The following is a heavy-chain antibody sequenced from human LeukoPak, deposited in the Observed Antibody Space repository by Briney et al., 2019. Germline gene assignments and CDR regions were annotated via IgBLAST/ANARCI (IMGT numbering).Heavy chain of an antibody. CDR1: GYTFTGYY. CDR3: ARADYDFWSGYSFYCYYYMDV. V-gene: IGHV1-2*02. CDR2: INPNSGGT. J-gene: IGHJ6*03. Sequence: ASAKVSCKASGYTFTGYYMHWVRQAPGQGLEWMGWINPNSGGTNYAQKFQGRVTMTRDTSISTAYMELSRLRSDDTAVYYCARADYDFWSGYSFYCYYYMDVWGKGTTVTASS. D-gene: IGHD3-3*01.